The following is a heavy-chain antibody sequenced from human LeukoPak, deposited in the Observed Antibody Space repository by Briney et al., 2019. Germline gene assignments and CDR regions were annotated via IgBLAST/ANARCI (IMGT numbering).Heavy chain of an antibody. D-gene: IGHD1-1*01. Sequence: GGSLRLSCAASGFTFSSYGMHWVRQAPGKGLEWVAVIWYDGGNKYYADSVKGRFTISRDNSKNTLYLQMNSLRAEDTAVYYCTRGTSGGYEGDYWGQGTLVTVSS. CDR2: IWYDGGNK. V-gene: IGHV3-33*01. CDR1: GFTFSSYG. J-gene: IGHJ4*02. CDR3: TRGTSGGYEGDY.